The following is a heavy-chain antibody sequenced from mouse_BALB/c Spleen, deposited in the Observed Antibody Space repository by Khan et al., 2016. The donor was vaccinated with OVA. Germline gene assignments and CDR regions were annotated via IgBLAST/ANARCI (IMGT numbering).Heavy chain of an antibody. CDR3: ARGGAAYYRNDGGAMDY. CDR2: INTHSGVP. CDR1: GYTFTNAG. Sequence: QVQLKQSGPELKKPGETVRISCKASGYTFTNAGMQWVQKMPGKGLKWIGWINTHSGVPKYAEDFKGRFAFSLETSASTVYLQITNLKNEDTATYFFARGGAAYYRNDGGAMDYWGQGTSVTVSS. J-gene: IGHJ4*01. D-gene: IGHD2-14*01. V-gene: IGHV9-4*02.